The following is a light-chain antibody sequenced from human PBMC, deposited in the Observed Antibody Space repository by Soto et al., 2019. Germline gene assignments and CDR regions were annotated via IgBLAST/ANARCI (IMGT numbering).Light chain of an antibody. CDR3: QSYDSSLVV. CDR1: SSNIGAGYD. CDR2: GNS. Sequence: QSVLTQPPSVSGAPGQRVTISCTGSSSNIGAGYDVHWYQQLPGTAPKLLIYGNSKRPSGVPDRFYGSKSGTSASLAITGLQAEDEADYYCQSYDSSLVVFGGGTKLTVL. J-gene: IGLJ2*01. V-gene: IGLV1-40*01.